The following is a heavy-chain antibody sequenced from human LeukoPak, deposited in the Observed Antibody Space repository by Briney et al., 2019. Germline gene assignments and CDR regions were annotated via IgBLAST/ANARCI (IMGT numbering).Heavy chain of an antibody. CDR3: ARGDMNYFYYYYMDV. J-gene: IGHJ6*03. CDR1: GFTFSDYY. D-gene: IGHD2-15*01. Sequence: GSLRLSCAASGFTFSDYYMSWIRQPPGKGLEWIGYIYYSGTTNYNPSLKSRITMSIDASKNQFSLKLNSLTAADTAVYYCARGDMNYFYYYYMDVWGKGTTVTISS. V-gene: IGHV4-59*01. CDR2: IYYSGTT.